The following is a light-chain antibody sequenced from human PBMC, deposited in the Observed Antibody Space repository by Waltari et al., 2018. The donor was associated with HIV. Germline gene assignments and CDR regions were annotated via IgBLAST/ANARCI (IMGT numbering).Light chain of an antibody. J-gene: IGLJ1*01. Sequence: QSVLTQPPSASGTPGQRVTISCSGGSSNIGSNYVFWYQLLPGTAPKLLVYRNDQRPSGVPDRRAGSKFGSSASLAISGLRSEDEAEYYFAAWDDSLSGYVFGTGTKVTVL. CDR3: AAWDDSLSGYV. V-gene: IGLV1-47*01. CDR1: SSNIGSNY. CDR2: RND.